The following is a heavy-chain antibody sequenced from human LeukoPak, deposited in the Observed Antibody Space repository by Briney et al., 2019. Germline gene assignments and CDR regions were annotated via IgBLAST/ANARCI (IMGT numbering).Heavy chain of an antibody. V-gene: IGHV3-23*01. CDR1: GFTFSSYA. CDR3: AKDFWGYYDSSGYSTFQH. Sequence: GGSRRLSCAASGFTFSSYAMSWVRQAPGKGLEWVSAISSSGGSTYYADSVKGRFTISRDNSKNTLYLQMNSLRAEDTAVYYCAKDFWGYYDSSGYSTFQHWGQGTLFTVFS. D-gene: IGHD3-22*01. J-gene: IGHJ1*01. CDR2: ISSSGGST.